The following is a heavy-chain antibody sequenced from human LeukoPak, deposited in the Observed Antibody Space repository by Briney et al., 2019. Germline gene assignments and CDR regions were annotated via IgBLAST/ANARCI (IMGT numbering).Heavy chain of an antibody. CDR3: ARDLYDYGDYGGANDY. V-gene: IGHV3-30*04. J-gene: IGHJ4*02. Sequence: PGRSLRLSCAASGFTFSSYAMHWVRQAPGKGLEWVAVISYDGSNKYYADSVKGRFTISRDNSKNTLYLQMNSLRAEDTAVYYCARDLYDYGDYGGANDYWGRGTLVTVSS. D-gene: IGHD4-17*01. CDR1: GFTFSSYA. CDR2: ISYDGSNK.